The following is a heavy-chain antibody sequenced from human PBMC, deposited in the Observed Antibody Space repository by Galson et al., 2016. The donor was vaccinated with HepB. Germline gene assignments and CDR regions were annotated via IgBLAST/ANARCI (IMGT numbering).Heavy chain of an antibody. D-gene: IGHD4-17*01. Sequence: PALVKPTQTLTLTCTFSGFSLSTTGVGVGWIRQPPGNALEWLAVFHWDDTKHYSPSLKSRLTITKDTSKNQVVLTMTNMAPVDTGTYYCARRLVSGDFWVIDYWGQGTLVTVSS. CDR2: FHWDDTK. V-gene: IGHV2-5*02. CDR3: ARRLVSGDFWVIDY. J-gene: IGHJ4*02. CDR1: GFSLSTTGVG.